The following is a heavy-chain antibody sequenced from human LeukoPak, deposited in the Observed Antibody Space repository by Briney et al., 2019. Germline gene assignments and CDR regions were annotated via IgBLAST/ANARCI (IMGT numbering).Heavy chain of an antibody. D-gene: IGHD6-19*01. J-gene: IGHJ5*02. CDR3: ARSEIAVAGRWFDP. V-gene: IGHV4-4*08. CDR1: GDSVSDYY. CDR2: MYTSGKS. Sequence: SETLSLTCTVSGDSVSDYYWTWFRQFPGKGLEWIGYMYTSGKSNYNPSLKSRVTISVDTSKNQFSLKLNSVTAADTAVYYCARSEIAVAGRWFDPWGQGTLVTVSS.